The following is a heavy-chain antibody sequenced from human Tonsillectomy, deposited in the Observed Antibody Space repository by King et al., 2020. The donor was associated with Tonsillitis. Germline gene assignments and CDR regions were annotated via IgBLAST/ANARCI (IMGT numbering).Heavy chain of an antibody. Sequence: VQLVESGAEVKKPGESLRISCKGSGYSFTSYWISWVRQMPGKGLEWMGRIDPSDSYTNYSPSFQGHVTISADKSISTAYLQWSSLKASDTAMYYCARLRVYSERNYYFDYWGQGTLVTVSS. CDR1: GYSFTSYW. V-gene: IGHV5-10-1*03. J-gene: IGHJ4*02. CDR3: ARLRVYSERNYYFDY. CDR2: IDPSDSYT. D-gene: IGHD2-8*01.